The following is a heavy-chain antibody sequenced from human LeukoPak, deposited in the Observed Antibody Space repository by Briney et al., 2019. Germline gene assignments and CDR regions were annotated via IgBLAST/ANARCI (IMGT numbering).Heavy chain of an antibody. D-gene: IGHD2-15*01. CDR3: ARVQSGYCTGGSCYGYYYGMDV. Sequence: PSETQSLTCAVYGGSFSGYYWSWIRQSPGKGLEWIGEINDSGSTDYNPSLTSRVTISEDTSKNQFSLKLSSVTAADTAVYYCARVQSGYCTGGSCYGYYYGMDVWGKGTTVTVSS. CDR2: INDSGST. J-gene: IGHJ6*04. V-gene: IGHV4-34*01. CDR1: GGSFSGYY.